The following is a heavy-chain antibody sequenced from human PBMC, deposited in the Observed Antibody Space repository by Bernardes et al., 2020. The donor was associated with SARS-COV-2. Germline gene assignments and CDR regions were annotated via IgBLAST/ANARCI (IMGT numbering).Heavy chain of an antibody. CDR3: TSAHEVGQGDFQH. Sequence: GGSLRLSCTASGFTFSNAWMSWVRQAPGKGLEWVGRIKSKTDGGTTDYAAPVKGRFTISRDDSKNTQYLQMNSLKTEDTAVYYCTSAHEVGQGDFQHWGLGTLVTVSS. CDR1: GFTFSNAW. CDR2: IKSKTDGGTT. V-gene: IGHV3-15*01. D-gene: IGHD1-26*01. J-gene: IGHJ1*01.